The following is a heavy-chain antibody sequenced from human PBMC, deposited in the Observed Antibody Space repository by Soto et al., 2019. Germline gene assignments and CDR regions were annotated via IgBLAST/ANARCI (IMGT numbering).Heavy chain of an antibody. V-gene: IGHV5-51*01. J-gene: IGHJ4*02. CDR2: IFPADSEI. Sequence: EVQLVQSGPEMRKPGESLRISCQSFGYTFTAYWIAWVRQMPGKGLEWMGIIFPADSEIRYSPSFRGHVTISADKSISTAYLQWSILEASDTAMYYCARPLYPGYCTDGVCYSYDYWGQGTPVTVSS. CDR1: GYTFTAYW. CDR3: ARPLYPGYCTDGVCYSYDY. D-gene: IGHD2-8*01.